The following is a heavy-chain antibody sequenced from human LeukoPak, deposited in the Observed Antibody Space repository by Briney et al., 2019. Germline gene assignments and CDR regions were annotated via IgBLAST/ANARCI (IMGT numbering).Heavy chain of an antibody. D-gene: IGHD6-6*01. J-gene: IGHJ4*02. CDR3: ARGATYSSSSDFDY. V-gene: IGHV1-18*01. Sequence: ASVKVSCKASGGTFSTYGISWVRQAPGQGLEWMGWISAYNGNTNYAQKLQGRVTMTTDTSTSTAYMELRSLRSDDTAVYYCARGATYSSSSDFDYWGQGTLVTVSS. CDR2: ISAYNGNT. CDR1: GGTFSTYG.